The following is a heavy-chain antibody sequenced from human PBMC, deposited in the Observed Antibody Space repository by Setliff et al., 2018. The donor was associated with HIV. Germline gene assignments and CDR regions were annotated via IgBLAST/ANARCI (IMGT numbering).Heavy chain of an antibody. J-gene: IGHJ4*02. CDR3: VKERTGYYGDY. Sequence: GGSLRLSCAASGFIFDDYGMSWVRQAPGKGLEWVSGINWNGGNKYYADSVKGRFTISRDDSENMLYLQMNSLRAEDTSVYYCVKERTGYYGDYWGQGTLVTVSS. CDR1: GFIFDDYG. CDR2: INWNGGNK. V-gene: IGHV3-20*04. D-gene: IGHD3-9*01.